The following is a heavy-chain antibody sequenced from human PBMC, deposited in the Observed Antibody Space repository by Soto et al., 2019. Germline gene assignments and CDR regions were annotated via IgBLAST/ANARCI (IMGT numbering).Heavy chain of an antibody. J-gene: IGHJ6*02. V-gene: IGHV1-69*13. CDR2: IIPIFGTA. CDR1: GGTFSSYA. D-gene: IGHD3-10*01. Sequence: GDSVKVSWKASGGTFSSYAISWVLQAPGEGLEWMGGIIPIFGTANYAQKFQGRVTITADESTSTAYMELSSLRSEDTAVYYCVSGGSGNYYYYYGMDVWGQGTTVTVSS. CDR3: VSGGSGNYYYYYGMDV.